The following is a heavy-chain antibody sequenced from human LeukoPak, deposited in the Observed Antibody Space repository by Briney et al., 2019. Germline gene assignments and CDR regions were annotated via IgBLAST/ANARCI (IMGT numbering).Heavy chain of an antibody. CDR3: AKVPNYYDSSGYYPYYFDY. Sequence: QTGGSLRLSCAASGFTFSSYGMHWVRQAPGKGLEWVAFIRYDGSNKYYADSVKGRFTISRDNSKNTLYLQMNSLRAEDTAVYYCAKVPNYYDSSGYYPYYFDYWGQGTLVTVSS. V-gene: IGHV3-30*02. CDR1: GFTFSSYG. D-gene: IGHD3-22*01. J-gene: IGHJ4*02. CDR2: IRYDGSNK.